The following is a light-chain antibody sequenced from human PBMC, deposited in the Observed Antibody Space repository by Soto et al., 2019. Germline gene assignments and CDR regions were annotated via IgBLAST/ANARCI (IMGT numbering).Light chain of an antibody. CDR3: QKYNSAPHT. J-gene: IGKJ2*01. CDR2: AAS. V-gene: IGKV1-27*01. Sequence: DIQMTQSPSSLSASVGDRVTITCRASQGISNYLAWYQQKPGKVPKLLIYAASTLQSGVPSRFSGSGSGTDFTVNISSLQPEDVETYYCQKYNSAPHTFGQGPKLEIK. CDR1: QGISNY.